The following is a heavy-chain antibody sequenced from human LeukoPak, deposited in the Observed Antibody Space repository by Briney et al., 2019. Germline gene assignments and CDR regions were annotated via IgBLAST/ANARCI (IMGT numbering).Heavy chain of an antibody. CDR2: IGGPAET. CDR3: AKDWTSHNGVYDCLDF. CDR1: GFSFDVHA. V-gene: IGHV3-23*01. D-gene: IGHD3-16*01. Sequence: GGSLRLSCAASGFSFDVHAMTWVRQAPGKGPEWVATIGGPAETFYADSVRGRFTISRDNSRYTLYLQMNRLRAEDSALYYCAKDWTSHNGVYDCLDFWGQGTQVTV. J-gene: IGHJ4*02.